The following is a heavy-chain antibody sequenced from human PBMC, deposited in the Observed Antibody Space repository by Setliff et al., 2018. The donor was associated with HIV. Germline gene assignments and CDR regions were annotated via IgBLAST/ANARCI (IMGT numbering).Heavy chain of an antibody. D-gene: IGHD6-19*01. CDR1: GYSFTSYW. Sequence: GASLKISCTGSGYSFTSYWIGWVRQMPGKGLEWMGIIYPGDSHTRYSPSFQGQVTISADKSISTAYLQCSSLKASDTAMYYCARSGKAVGSAGLGAFDIWGQGTMVTVS. V-gene: IGHV5-51*01. CDR3: ARSGKAVGSAGLGAFDI. CDR2: IYPGDSHT. J-gene: IGHJ3*02.